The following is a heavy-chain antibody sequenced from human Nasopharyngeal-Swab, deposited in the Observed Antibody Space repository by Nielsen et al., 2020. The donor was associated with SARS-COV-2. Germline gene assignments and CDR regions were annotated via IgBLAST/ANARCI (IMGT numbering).Heavy chain of an antibody. J-gene: IGHJ4*02. D-gene: IGHD2-2*01. V-gene: IGHV4-34*01. CDR3: ARIEDCSSTSCYDYFDY. CDR2: INHSGST. Sequence: WIRQPPGKGLEWIGEINHSGSTNYNPSLKSRVTISVETSKNQFSLKLSSVTAADTAVYYCARIEDCSSTSCYDYFDYWGQGTLVTVSS.